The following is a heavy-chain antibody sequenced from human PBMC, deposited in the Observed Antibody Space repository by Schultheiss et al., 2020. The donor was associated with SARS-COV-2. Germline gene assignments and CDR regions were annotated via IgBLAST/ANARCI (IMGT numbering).Heavy chain of an antibody. CDR3: AHYGSGGLYYYHGLDV. CDR1: GFSLSTSGVG. D-gene: IGHD1-26*01. Sequence: SGPTLVKPTQTLTLTCTFSGFSLSTSGVGVGWIRQPPGKALEWLALIYWDDDKRYSPSLKSRLTITKDTSKNQVALKMTNVAPVDTATYYCAHYGSGGLYYYHGLDVWGQGTTVTVSS. CDR2: IYWDDDK. V-gene: IGHV2-5*02. J-gene: IGHJ6*02.